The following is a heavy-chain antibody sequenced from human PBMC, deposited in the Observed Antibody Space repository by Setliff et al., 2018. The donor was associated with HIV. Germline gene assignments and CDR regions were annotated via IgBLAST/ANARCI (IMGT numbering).Heavy chain of an antibody. CDR3: TRGRGIIGALVY. CDR2: IIPMFGTS. V-gene: IGHV1-69*13. D-gene: IGHD2-21*01. CDR1: GDTFRSRA. J-gene: IGHJ4*02. Sequence: SVKVSCKASGDTFRSRAFNWVRQAPGQGPEWMGGIIPMFGTSNYAQRFQGRVTITADESTSTAYMELYNLRSEDTAMYYCTRGRGIIGALVYWGQGTLVTVSS.